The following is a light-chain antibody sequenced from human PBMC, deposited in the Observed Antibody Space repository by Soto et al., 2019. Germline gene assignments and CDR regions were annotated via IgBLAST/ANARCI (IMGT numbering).Light chain of an antibody. Sequence: QSALPQPPSAAGTPGQTSAISCSGGSSNIGSHTVNWYQQLPGTAPRLLIYSNTQRPSGVPDRFSGSKSGTSASLAISGLQSEYEGDYYCAAWDDSLSGVVFGGGTKVTVL. V-gene: IGLV1-44*01. J-gene: IGLJ2*01. CDR1: SSNIGSHT. CDR3: AAWDDSLSGVV. CDR2: SNT.